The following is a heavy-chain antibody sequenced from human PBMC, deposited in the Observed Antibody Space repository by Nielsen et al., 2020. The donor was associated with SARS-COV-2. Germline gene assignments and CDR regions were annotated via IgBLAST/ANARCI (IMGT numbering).Heavy chain of an antibody. CDR1: GYTFTSND. CDR2: ISPSNGNT. CDR3: ATERSGVVPGPMGIGMWYSYYYMDV. Sequence: ASVKVSCKASGYTFTSNDITWVRQAPGQGLEWMGRISPSNGNTKYAQRFQVRVTMTTDTSTRTAYMELRSLTSDDTAVYYCATERSGVVPGPMGIGMWYSYYYMDVWGKGTTVTVSS. V-gene: IGHV1-18*04. J-gene: IGHJ6*03. D-gene: IGHD2-2*01.